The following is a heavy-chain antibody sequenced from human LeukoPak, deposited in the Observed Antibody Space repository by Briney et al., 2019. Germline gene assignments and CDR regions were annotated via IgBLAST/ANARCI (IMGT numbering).Heavy chain of an antibody. Sequence: GGSLRLPCVASGFTFSSTTMGWVRQAPGRGLEWVSSITAIDGRTYYADSVRGRFTISRVNSKNTVYLQLNSLRAGDTAIYYCTKDRRGPAAGTWYFDSWGQGTLVTVSS. CDR3: TKDRRGPAAGTWYFDS. D-gene: IGHD6-13*01. J-gene: IGHJ4*02. CDR2: ITAIDGRT. CDR1: GFTFSSTT. V-gene: IGHV3-23*01.